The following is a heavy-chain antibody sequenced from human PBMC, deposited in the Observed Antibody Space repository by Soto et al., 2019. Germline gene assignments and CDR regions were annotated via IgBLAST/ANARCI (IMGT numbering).Heavy chain of an antibody. Sequence: PGGSLRLSCAASGFTFSGSAMHWARQASGKGLEWVGRIRSKANSYATAYAASVKGRFTISRDDSKNTAYLQMNSLKTEDTAVYYCTSGYGGNLAFDIWGQGTMVTVSS. V-gene: IGHV3-73*01. J-gene: IGHJ3*02. CDR1: GFTFSGSA. CDR2: IRSKANSYAT. D-gene: IGHD2-21*02. CDR3: TSGYGGNLAFDI.